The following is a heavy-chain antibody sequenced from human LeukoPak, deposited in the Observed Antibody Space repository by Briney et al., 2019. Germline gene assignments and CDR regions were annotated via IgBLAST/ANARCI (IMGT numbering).Heavy chain of an antibody. V-gene: IGHV1-69*04. Sequence: SVKVSCKASGGTFSSYAISWVRQAPGQGLEWMGRIIPILGIANYAQKFQGRVTITADKSTSTGYMELSSLRLEDTAVYYCASGYDSSGYSYAFDIWGQGTMVTVSS. J-gene: IGHJ3*02. CDR2: IIPILGIA. CDR1: GGTFSSYA. CDR3: ASGYDSSGYSYAFDI. D-gene: IGHD3-22*01.